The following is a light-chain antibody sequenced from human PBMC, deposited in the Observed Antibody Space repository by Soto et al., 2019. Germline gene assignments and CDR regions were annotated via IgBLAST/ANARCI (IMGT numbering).Light chain of an antibody. V-gene: IGKV3-11*01. Sequence: ELVLTQSPATLSLSPGERATLSCRASQSVSSHLACYQHKPGQAPRLLMYDTFNRATGIPARFNGSGSGTDFTLSISSLEPQDVAVYYCQQRSNWPPGYTFGQGAKLEIK. J-gene: IGKJ2*01. CDR1: QSVSSH. CDR3: QQRSNWPPGYT. CDR2: DTF.